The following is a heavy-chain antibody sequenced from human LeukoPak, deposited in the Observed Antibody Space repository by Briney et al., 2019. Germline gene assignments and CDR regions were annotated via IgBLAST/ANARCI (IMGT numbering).Heavy chain of an antibody. CDR1: GYTFTSYG. CDR3: ARDQATDLLWFGELVFDY. J-gene: IGHJ4*02. CDR2: ISAYNGNT. Sequence: GASVKVSCKASGYTFTSYGISWVRQAPGQGLEWMGWISAYNGNTNYAQKLQGRVTMTTDTSTSTAYMELRSLRSDDTAVYYCARDQATDLLWFGELVFDYWGQGTLVTVSS. D-gene: IGHD3-10*01. V-gene: IGHV1-18*01.